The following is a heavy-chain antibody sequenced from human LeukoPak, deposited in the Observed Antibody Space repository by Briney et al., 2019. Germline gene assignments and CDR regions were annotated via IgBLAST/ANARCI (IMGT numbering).Heavy chain of an antibody. J-gene: IGHJ4*02. CDR1: GFTFSSYA. CDR3: AKLWGDYDQDPDY. CDR2: ISGSGGST. D-gene: IGHD4-17*01. Sequence: GGPLRLSCAASGFTFSSYAMSWIRQAPGKGLEWVSAISGSGGSTYYADSVKGRFTISRDNSKNTLYLQMNSLRAEDTAVYYCAKLWGDYDQDPDYWGQGTLVTVSS. V-gene: IGHV3-23*01.